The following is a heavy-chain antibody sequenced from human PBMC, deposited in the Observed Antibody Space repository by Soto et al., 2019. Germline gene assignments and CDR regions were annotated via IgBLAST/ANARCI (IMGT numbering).Heavy chain of an antibody. CDR1: GFTFSSYA. CDR2: ISYDGSNK. V-gene: IGHV3-30-3*01. J-gene: IGHJ6*02. D-gene: IGHD6-13*01. Sequence: GGSLRLSCAASGFTFSSYAMHWVRQAPGKGLEWVAVISYDGSNKYYADSVKGRFTISRDNSKNTLYLQMNSLRAEDTAVYYCARDRSGSSWYLDYYYGMDVWGQGTTVTVSS. CDR3: ARDRSGSSWYLDYYYGMDV.